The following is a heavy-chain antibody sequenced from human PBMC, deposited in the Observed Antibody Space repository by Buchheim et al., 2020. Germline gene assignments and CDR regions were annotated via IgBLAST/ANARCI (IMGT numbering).Heavy chain of an antibody. CDR3: ARAVHWGFSD. D-gene: IGHD7-27*01. J-gene: IGHJ4*02. CDR2: INEDGSEK. Sequence: EVQLVESGGGLVQPGGSLRLSCAASGFTFSSYWISWVRQTPGKGLEWVANINEDGSEKYYVDSVKGRFTISRDNAKNSLYLQMNSLRAEDTAVYCCARAVHWGFSDWGQGTL. V-gene: IGHV3-7*03. CDR1: GFTFSSYW.